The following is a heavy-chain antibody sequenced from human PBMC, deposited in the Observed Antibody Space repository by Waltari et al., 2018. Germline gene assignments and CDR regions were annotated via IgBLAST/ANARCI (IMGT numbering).Heavy chain of an antibody. D-gene: IGHD3-22*01. CDR2: IYYTGST. Sequence: QVQLQESGPGLVKPSETLSLPCTVSGGSISNYYWSWIRQPPGKGLEWIGYIYYTGSTNFNPSLRSRVTISVDTSKNQFSLKLSSVTAADTAVYYCARLSYDTGSYYFDFWGQGTLVTVSS. V-gene: IGHV4-59*08. CDR3: ARLSYDTGSYYFDF. CDR1: GGSISNYY. J-gene: IGHJ4*02.